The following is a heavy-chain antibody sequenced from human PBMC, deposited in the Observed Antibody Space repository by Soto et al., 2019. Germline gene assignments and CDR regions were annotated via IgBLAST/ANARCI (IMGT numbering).Heavy chain of an antibody. CDR1: GGSISTSNYY. Sequence: SETLSLTCTVSGGSISTSNYYWGWIRQPPRKGLEWIASMYYSGSTYYNPSLKSRVTISVDTSKTQFSLKLSSVTAADTAVYYCARSRYYDSSGYDYYQWGQGTLVTVSS. CDR2: MYYSGST. CDR3: ARSRYYDSSGYDYYQ. J-gene: IGHJ4*02. D-gene: IGHD3-22*01. V-gene: IGHV4-39*01.